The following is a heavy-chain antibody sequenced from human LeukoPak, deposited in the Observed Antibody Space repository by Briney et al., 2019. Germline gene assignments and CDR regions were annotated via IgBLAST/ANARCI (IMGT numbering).Heavy chain of an antibody. CDR1: GFPFSSYA. CDR2: ISYSGGST. CDR3: VRGYSFGPYGIDV. V-gene: IGHV3-64D*09. D-gene: IGHD2-15*01. Sequence: GGSLRLSCSASGFPFSSYAMHWVRRARGEGLESVSAISYSGGSTYYADSVKGRFTISRDNSKNTLYLQMSSLRAEDTAVYFCVRGYSFGPYGIDVWGQGTTVTVSS. J-gene: IGHJ6*02.